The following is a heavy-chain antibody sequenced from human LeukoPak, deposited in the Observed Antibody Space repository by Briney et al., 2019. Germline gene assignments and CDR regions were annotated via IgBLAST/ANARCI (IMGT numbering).Heavy chain of an antibody. V-gene: IGHV4-59*01. J-gene: IGHJ4*02. Sequence: SETLSLTCTVSGGSISSYYWSWIRQPPGKGLEWIGYIYYSGSTNYNPSLKSRVTISVDTSKNQFSLKLSSVTAADTAVYYCAGGGGAPGVFDYWGQGTLVTVSS. CDR1: GGSISSYY. CDR3: AGGGGAPGVFDY. CDR2: IYYSGST. D-gene: IGHD1-26*01.